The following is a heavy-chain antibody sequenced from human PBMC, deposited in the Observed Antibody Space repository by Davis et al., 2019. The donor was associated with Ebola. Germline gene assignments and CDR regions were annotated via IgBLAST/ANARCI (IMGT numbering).Heavy chain of an antibody. CDR1: GFTFSSYS. Sequence: GESLKISCAASGFTFSSYSMNWVRQAPGKGLEWVSGINWNSGRIDYVDSVKGRFTISRDNSKNTLYLQMNSLRAEDTAVYYCAKEYLMGEYYFDYWGQGTLVTVSS. D-gene: IGHD3-16*01. V-gene: IGHV3-NL1*01. CDR3: AKEYLMGEYYFDY. CDR2: INWNSGRI. J-gene: IGHJ4*02.